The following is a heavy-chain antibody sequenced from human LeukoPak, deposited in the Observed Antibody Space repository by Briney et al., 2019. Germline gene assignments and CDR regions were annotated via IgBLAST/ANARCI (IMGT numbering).Heavy chain of an antibody. CDR3: ASEGGGRSLNSKFDY. CDR1: GFTVSSNY. D-gene: IGHD2-15*01. J-gene: IGHJ4*02. Sequence: GGSLRLSCAASGFTVSSNYMSWVRQAPRKGLEWVSVIYSGGSTYYADSVKGRFTISRDNSKNTLYLQMNSLRAEDTAVYYCASEGGGRSLNSKFDYWGQGTLVTVSS. CDR2: IYSGGST. V-gene: IGHV3-66*02.